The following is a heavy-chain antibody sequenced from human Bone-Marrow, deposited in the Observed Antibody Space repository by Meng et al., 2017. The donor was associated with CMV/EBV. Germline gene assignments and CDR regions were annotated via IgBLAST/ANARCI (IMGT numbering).Heavy chain of an antibody. J-gene: IGHJ6*02. CDR1: GFTFRDYY. CDR3: TSGGGSGSYLGYYYGMDV. D-gene: IGHD3-10*01. CDR2: ISSSGSTI. V-gene: IGHV3-11*01. Sequence: GESLKISCAASGFTFRDYYMSWIRQAPGKGLEWVSYISSSGSTIYYADSVKGRFTISRDNAKTSLYLQMNSLRAEDTAMYYCTSGGGSGSYLGYYYGMDVWGQGTTVTVSS.